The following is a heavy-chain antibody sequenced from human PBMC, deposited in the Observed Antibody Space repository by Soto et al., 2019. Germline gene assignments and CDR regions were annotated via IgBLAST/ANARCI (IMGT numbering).Heavy chain of an antibody. CDR2: IRSKANSYAT. Sequence: GGSLILSCAASGFTFSGSAMHWVRQASGKGLEWVGRIRSKANSYATAYAASVKGRFTISRDDSKNTAYLQMNSLKTEDTAVYYCTRHLGDYYYYYYMDVWGKGTTVTVSS. D-gene: IGHD2-21*02. V-gene: IGHV3-73*01. CDR1: GFTFSGSA. CDR3: TRHLGDYYYYYYMDV. J-gene: IGHJ6*03.